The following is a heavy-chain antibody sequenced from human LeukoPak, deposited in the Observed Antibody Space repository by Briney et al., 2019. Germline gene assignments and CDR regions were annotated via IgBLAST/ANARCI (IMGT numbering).Heavy chain of an antibody. Sequence: PSETLSLTCAVYGGSFSGYYWSWIRQPPGKGLEWIGEINHSGSTNYNPSLKSRVTISVDTSKNQFSLKLSSVTAADTAVYYCARGVRGYSSRKYDYWGRGTLVTVSS. CDR3: ARGVRGYSSRKYDY. J-gene: IGHJ4*02. D-gene: IGHD6-13*01. V-gene: IGHV4-34*01. CDR1: GGSFSGYY. CDR2: INHSGST.